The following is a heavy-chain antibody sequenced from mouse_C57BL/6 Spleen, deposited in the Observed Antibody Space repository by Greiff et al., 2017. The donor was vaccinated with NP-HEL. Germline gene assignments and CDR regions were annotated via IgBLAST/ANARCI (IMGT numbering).Heavy chain of an antibody. Sequence: QVQLKQPGAELVKPGASVKLSCKASGYTFTSYWMQWVKQRPGQGLEWIGEIDPSDSYPNYNQKFKGKATLTVDTSSSTAYMQLLSLTSEDSAVYYCARKDHYAMDYWGQGTSVTVSS. CDR3: ARKDHYAMDY. J-gene: IGHJ4*01. V-gene: IGHV1-50*01. CDR1: GYTFTSYW. CDR2: IDPSDSYP.